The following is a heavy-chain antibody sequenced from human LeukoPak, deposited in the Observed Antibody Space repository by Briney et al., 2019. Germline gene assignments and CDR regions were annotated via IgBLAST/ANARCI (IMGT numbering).Heavy chain of an antibody. D-gene: IGHD6-19*01. V-gene: IGHV1-69*04. CDR2: IIPILGIA. Sequence: SVKVSCKASGGTFSSYAISWVRQAPGQGLEWMGRIIPILGIANYAQKFQGRVTITADKSTSTAYMEPSSLRSEDTAVYYCASRFIAVAGNQYFQHWGQGTLVTVSS. J-gene: IGHJ1*01. CDR1: GGTFSSYA. CDR3: ASRFIAVAGNQYFQH.